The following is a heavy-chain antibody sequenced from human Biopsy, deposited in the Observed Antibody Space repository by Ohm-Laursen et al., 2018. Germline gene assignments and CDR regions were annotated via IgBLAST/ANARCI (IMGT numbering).Heavy chain of an antibody. D-gene: IGHD3-22*01. Sequence: TLSLTCTVSGTSLSNFYWSWIRQPPGKGLEWIGYVYYTGSTDYNPSLQSRVTISVDTSKNHFSLRLRSVTPADTAIYYCARDRGYYSDRTVPGYFDLWGRGTLVTVSS. J-gene: IGHJ2*01. CDR3: ARDRGYYSDRTVPGYFDL. CDR2: VYYTGST. V-gene: IGHV4-59*01. CDR1: GTSLSNFY.